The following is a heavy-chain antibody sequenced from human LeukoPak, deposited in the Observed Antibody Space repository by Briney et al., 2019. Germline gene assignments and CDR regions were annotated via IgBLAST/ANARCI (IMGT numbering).Heavy chain of an antibody. Sequence: PGGSLRLSCAASGFTVSSNYMSWVRQAPGKGLEWVSVIYSGGSTYYADSVKGRFTIPRDNSKNTLYLQMNSLRAEDTAVYYCATQTTVPKGAYGMDVWGQGTTVTVSS. CDR1: GFTVSSNY. CDR2: IYSGGST. V-gene: IGHV3-53*01. D-gene: IGHD4-17*01. J-gene: IGHJ6*02. CDR3: ATQTTVPKGAYGMDV.